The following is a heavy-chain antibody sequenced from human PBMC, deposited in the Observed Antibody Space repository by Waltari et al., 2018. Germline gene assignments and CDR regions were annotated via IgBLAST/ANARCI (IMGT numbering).Heavy chain of an antibody. D-gene: IGHD2-15*01. Sequence: QVQLVQSGAEVKKPGSSVKVSCKASGGTFSSYAISWVRQAPGQGLEWMGRIIPILGIANYAQKFQGRVTITADKSTSTAYMELSSLRSEDTAVYYCARDGNPLLRYYGMDVWGQGTTVTVSS. CDR2: IIPILGIA. CDR1: GGTFSSYA. CDR3: ARDGNPLLRYYGMDV. V-gene: IGHV1-69*09. J-gene: IGHJ6*02.